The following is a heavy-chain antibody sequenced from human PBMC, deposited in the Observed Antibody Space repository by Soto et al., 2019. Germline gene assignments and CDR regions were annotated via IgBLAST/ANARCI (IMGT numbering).Heavy chain of an antibody. Sequence: EVQLVEYGGGLGQPGGSLRLSCAASGFTFSSYEMNWVRQAPGKGLEWISYISSSGSTRYYADSVKGRFTTSRDNVKNLLYLQVNSLSAEDTAVYYCARDGHNSFDYWGQGTLVTVSS. J-gene: IGHJ4*02. CDR2: ISSSGSTR. CDR1: GFTFSSYE. CDR3: ARDGHNSFDY. V-gene: IGHV3-48*03.